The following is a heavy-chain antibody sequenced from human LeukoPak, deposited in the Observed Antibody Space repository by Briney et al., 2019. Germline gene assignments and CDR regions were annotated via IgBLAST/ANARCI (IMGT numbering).Heavy chain of an antibody. CDR1: GGSISSYY. CDR2: IYTSGST. Sequence: WETLSLTCTVSGGSISSYYWSWIRQPAGKGLEWIGRIYTSGSTNYNPSLKRRRTISVDASKNQLPHKLTPWPAADAAVYYCSRHIQIAFRVSPMRWFDPWGQGTLVTVSP. J-gene: IGHJ5*02. V-gene: IGHV4-4*07. CDR3: SRHIQIAFRVSPMRWFDP. D-gene: IGHD3-3*02.